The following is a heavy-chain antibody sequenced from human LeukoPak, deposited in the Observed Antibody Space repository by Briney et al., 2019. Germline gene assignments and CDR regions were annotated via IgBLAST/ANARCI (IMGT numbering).Heavy chain of an antibody. CDR2: ISSSGSTI. V-gene: IGHV3-48*03. CDR3: ARLVVVAATQS. Sequence: PGGSLRLSCAAYGFTFSSYEMNWVRQAPGKGLEWVSYISSSGSTIYYADSVKGRFTISRDNAKNSLYLQMNSLRAEDTAVYYCARLVVVAATQSWGQETLVTVSS. CDR1: GFTFSSYE. D-gene: IGHD2-15*01. J-gene: IGHJ5*02.